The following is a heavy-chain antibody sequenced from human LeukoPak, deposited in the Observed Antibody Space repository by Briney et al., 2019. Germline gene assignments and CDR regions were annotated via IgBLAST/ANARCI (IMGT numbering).Heavy chain of an antibody. D-gene: IGHD4-17*01. J-gene: IGHJ3*02. Sequence: SETLSLTCAVSDDSFSSQYWTWIRQPPGKGLEWIGYTSYIGSTNYNPSLKSRVTISIDTSRNQFSLRLSSVTAADTAVYYCTRDLVTVTKGFDIWGQGTMVSVSS. CDR1: DDSFSSQY. CDR2: TSYIGST. CDR3: TRDLVTVTKGFDI. V-gene: IGHV4-59*11.